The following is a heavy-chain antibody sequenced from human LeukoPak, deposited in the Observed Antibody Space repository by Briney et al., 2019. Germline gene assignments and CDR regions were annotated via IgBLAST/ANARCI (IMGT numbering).Heavy chain of an antibody. Sequence: SVKVSCKASGGTFGSYAISWVRQAPGQGLEWMGGIIPIFGTANYAQKFQGRVTITADESTSTAYMELSSLRSEDTAVYYCARDQYGSGSYYKPFDYWSQGTLVTVSS. CDR1: GGTFGSYA. CDR3: ARDQYGSGSYYKPFDY. J-gene: IGHJ4*02. CDR2: IIPIFGTA. D-gene: IGHD3-10*01. V-gene: IGHV1-69*13.